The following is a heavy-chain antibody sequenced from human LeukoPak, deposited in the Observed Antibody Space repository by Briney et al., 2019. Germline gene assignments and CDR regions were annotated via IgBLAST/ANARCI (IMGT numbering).Heavy chain of an antibody. Sequence: ASVKVSCKSSGYTFTSYGISWVRQAPGQGLEWMGWISGYNSNTNYAQNLQGRVTMTTDTSTSTASMDLRSLRSDDTAVYYCAKDRTWGRYYYDRNGYDYYFDYWGQGSLVTVSS. CDR3: AKDRTWGRYYYDRNGYDYYFDY. J-gene: IGHJ4*02. CDR2: ISGYNSNT. CDR1: GYTFTSYG. V-gene: IGHV1-18*01. D-gene: IGHD3-22*01.